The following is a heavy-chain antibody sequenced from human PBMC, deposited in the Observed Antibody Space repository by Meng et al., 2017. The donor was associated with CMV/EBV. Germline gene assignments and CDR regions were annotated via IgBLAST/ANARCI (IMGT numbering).Heavy chain of an antibody. CDR2: MNPNSGNT. V-gene: IGHV1-8*03. CDR1: GYTFTSYD. D-gene: IGHD3-3*01. CDR3: ARGSYYDFWSGPRRFDP. Sequence: ASVKVSCKASGYTFTSYDINWVRQATGQGLEWMGWMNPNSGNTGYAQKFQGRVTITRNTSISTAYMELSSLRSEDTAVYYCARGSYYDFWSGPRRFDPWDQGTLVTVSS. J-gene: IGHJ5*02.